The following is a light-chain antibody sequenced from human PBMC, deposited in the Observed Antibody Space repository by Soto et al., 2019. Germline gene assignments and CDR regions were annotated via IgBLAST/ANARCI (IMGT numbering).Light chain of an antibody. Sequence: EIVLTQSPGTLSLSTGERATLSCRASQSVSSSYLAWYQQKPGQAPRLLIYGASSRATGIPDRFSGSGSGTEFTLTISSLQPDDFATYYCQHYNSYSEAFGQGTKVDIK. J-gene: IGKJ1*01. V-gene: IGKV3-20*01. CDR3: QHYNSYSEA. CDR1: QSVSSSY. CDR2: GAS.